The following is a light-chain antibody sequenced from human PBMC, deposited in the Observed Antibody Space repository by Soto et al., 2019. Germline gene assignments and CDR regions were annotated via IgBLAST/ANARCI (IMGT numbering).Light chain of an antibody. Sequence: QSVLTQPPSVSAAPGQKVTISCSGSSSNIGNNYVSWYQQLPGTAPKLLIYENNKRPSGIPDRFSGSKSGTSATLGITGLQTGDEADYYCGTCDSSLSGAVFGGGNQLTVL. CDR1: SSNIGNNY. CDR2: ENN. J-gene: IGLJ7*01. CDR3: GTCDSSLSGAV. V-gene: IGLV1-51*02.